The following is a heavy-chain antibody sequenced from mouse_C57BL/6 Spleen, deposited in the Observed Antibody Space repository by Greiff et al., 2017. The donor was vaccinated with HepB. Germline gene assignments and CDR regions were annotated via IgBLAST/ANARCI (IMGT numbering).Heavy chain of an antibody. D-gene: IGHD2-5*01. CDR2: IYPSDSET. V-gene: IGHV1-61*01. CDR3: AREVYSNY. Sequence: QVQLQQPGAELVRPGSSVKLSCKASGYTFTSYWMDWVKQRPGQGLEWIGNIYPSDSETHYNQKFKDKATLTVDKSSSTAYMQLSSLTSEDSAVYYCAREVYSNYWGQCTTLTVSS. CDR1: GYTFTSYW. J-gene: IGHJ2*01.